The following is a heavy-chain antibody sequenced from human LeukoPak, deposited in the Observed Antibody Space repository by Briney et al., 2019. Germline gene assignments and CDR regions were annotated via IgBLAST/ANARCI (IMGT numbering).Heavy chain of an antibody. Sequence: GRSLRLSCAASGFTFSSYAMHWVRQAPGKGLEWVAVISYDGSNKYYADSVKGRFTISRDSSKNTLYLQMNSLRAEDTAVYYCARVDQLELQSDYYYYGMDVWGQGTTVTVSS. CDR3: ARVDQLELQSDYYYYGMDV. J-gene: IGHJ6*02. D-gene: IGHD1-7*01. V-gene: IGHV3-30-3*01. CDR1: GFTFSSYA. CDR2: ISYDGSNK.